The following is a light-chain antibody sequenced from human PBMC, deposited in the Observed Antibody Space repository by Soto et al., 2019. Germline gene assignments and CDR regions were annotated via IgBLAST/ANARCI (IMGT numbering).Light chain of an antibody. J-gene: IGLJ3*02. CDR2: EGS. V-gene: IGLV2-23*01. CDR3: CSYAGSSAWV. CDR1: SSDVGSYNL. Sequence: QSLLTQPASVSGSPGQSITISCTGTSSDVGSYNLVSWYRQEPGKAPKLMIYEGSKRPSGVSYRFSGSKSGNTASLTISGLQAEEEADYYCCSYAGSSAWVFGGGTKLTVL.